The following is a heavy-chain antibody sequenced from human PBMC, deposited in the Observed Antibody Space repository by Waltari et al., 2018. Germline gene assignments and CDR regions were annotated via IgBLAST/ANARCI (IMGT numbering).Heavy chain of an antibody. J-gene: IGHJ4*02. CDR3: VSVGGDYEVFDY. D-gene: IGHD4-17*01. V-gene: IGHV3-23*03. Sequence: EVQLLESGGGLVQPGGSLRLSCAASGFTFSSYAMSWARQAPGKGLEWVSVIYSGGSSTYYADSVKGRFTISRDNSKNTLYLQMNSLRAEDTAVYYCVSVGGDYEVFDYWGQGTLVTVSS. CDR1: GFTFSSYA. CDR2: IYSGGSST.